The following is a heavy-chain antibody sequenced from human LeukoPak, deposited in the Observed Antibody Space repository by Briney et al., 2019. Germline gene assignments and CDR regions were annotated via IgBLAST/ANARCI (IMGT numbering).Heavy chain of an antibody. J-gene: IGHJ4*02. Sequence: GRSLRLSCAASGFTFDDYAMHWVRQAPGKGLEWVSGISWNSGSIGYADSVKGRFTISRDNAKNSLYLQMNSLSAEDTALYYCAKELAAVAGIDYWGQGTLVTVSS. V-gene: IGHV3-9*01. D-gene: IGHD6-19*01. CDR1: GFTFDDYA. CDR3: AKELAAVAGIDY. CDR2: ISWNSGSI.